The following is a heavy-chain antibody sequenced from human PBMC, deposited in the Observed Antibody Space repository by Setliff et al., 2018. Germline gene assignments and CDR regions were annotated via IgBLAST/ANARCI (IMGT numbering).Heavy chain of an antibody. CDR1: GFIFSSFG. CDR2: IRSDGTKK. J-gene: IGHJ4*02. V-gene: IGHV3-30*02. Sequence: PGGSLRLSCVASGFIFSSFGMHWIRQAPGKGLEWVTFIRSDGTKKDYIDFVRGRFTISRDNSRNTLYLEMNSLRIEDTATYYCAKDLWSFEPTLKGNFDYWGRGTLVTVSS. CDR3: AKDLWSFEPTLKGNFDY. D-gene: IGHD1-26*01.